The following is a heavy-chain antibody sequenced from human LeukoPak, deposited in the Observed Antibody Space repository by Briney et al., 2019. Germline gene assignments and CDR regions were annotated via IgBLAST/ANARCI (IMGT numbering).Heavy chain of an antibody. D-gene: IGHD4-23*01. V-gene: IGHV1-2*02. J-gene: IGHJ6*02. CDR2: LNPNTLVT. Sequence: ASVKVSCRASGYTFTDYYMHWVRQAPGQELEWMGWLNPNTLVTNYAQHFQGRVSMTWDTSISTGYMDLHSLTSDDTAVYYCARKDGGRDGMDAWGQGTTVTVSS. CDR1: GYTFTDYY. CDR3: ARKDGGRDGMDA.